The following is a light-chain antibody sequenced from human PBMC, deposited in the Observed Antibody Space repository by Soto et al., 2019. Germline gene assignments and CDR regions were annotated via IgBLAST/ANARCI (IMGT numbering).Light chain of an antibody. CDR1: SSDVGGYKY. J-gene: IGLJ3*02. CDR3: CSYAGSSTWV. Sequence: QSALTQPRSVSESPGQSVTISCSGTSSDVGGYKYVSWYQQHPGEAPKLMIYDVSKRPSGVPDRFSGSKSGSTASLTISGLQAEYEADYYCCSYAGSSTWVFGGGTKLTVL. V-gene: IGLV2-11*01. CDR2: DVS.